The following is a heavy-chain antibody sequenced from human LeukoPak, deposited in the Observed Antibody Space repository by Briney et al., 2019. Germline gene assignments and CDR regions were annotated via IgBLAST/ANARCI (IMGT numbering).Heavy chain of an antibody. V-gene: IGHV3-21*01. D-gene: IGHD4-11*01. J-gene: IGHJ6*03. Sequence: PGGSLRLSCATSGFTFSSNSMNWVRQAPGEGREWVSSIISSSNYINYADSGKGRFTTSRDHAKNSLYLQLNGLRTEDTAVYYCARTTEGCVRGPGYSYYYYMAVWRKGTTVT. CDR1: GFTFSSNS. CDR2: IISSSNYI. CDR3: ARTTEGCVRGPGYSYYYYMAV.